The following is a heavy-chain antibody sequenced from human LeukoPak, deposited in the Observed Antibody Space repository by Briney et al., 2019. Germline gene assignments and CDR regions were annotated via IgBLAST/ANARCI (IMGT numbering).Heavy chain of an antibody. J-gene: IGHJ4*02. Sequence: SETLSLTCTISGGSISSDYWSWIRQPPGRGLEWIGYIYNSGSTNYNPSLRSRVTISVDTSKNQFSLTLRSVTAADTAVYYCARNSVATFGVVIFDYWGQGTLVTVSS. CDR1: GGSISSDY. D-gene: IGHD3-3*01. CDR2: IYNSGST. CDR3: ARNSVATFGVVIFDY. V-gene: IGHV4-59*01.